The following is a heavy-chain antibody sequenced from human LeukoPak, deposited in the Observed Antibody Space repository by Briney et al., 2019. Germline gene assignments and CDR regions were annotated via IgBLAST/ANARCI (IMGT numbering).Heavy chain of an antibody. CDR2: INHSGST. Sequence: SETLSLTCAVYGGSFSGYYWSWVRQPPGKGLEWIGEINHSGSTNYNPSLKSRVTISVDTSKNQFSLKLSSVTAADTAVYYCARAGGDCSSTSCYIPTNWFDPWGQGTLVTVSS. CDR1: GGSFSGYY. D-gene: IGHD2-2*02. CDR3: ARAGGDCSSTSCYIPTNWFDP. J-gene: IGHJ5*02. V-gene: IGHV4-34*01.